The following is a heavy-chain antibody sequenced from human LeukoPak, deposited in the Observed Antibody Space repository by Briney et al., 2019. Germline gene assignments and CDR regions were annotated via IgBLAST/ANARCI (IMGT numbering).Heavy chain of an antibody. CDR1: GFSVSSNY. V-gene: IGHV3-53*01. D-gene: IGHD3-16*01. CDR2: IYSGGST. Sequence: GGSLRLSCAASGFSVSSNYMSWVRQAPGKGLEWVSIIYSGGSTNYADSVKGRFTISRDNSKNTLYLQMNSLRVEDTAVYYCATAEGENWGQGTLVTVSS. CDR3: ATAEGEN. J-gene: IGHJ4*02.